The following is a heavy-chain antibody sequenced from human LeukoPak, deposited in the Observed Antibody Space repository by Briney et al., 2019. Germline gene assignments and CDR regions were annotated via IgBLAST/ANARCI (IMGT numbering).Heavy chain of an antibody. Sequence: GGSLRLSCQASGFNLYSFWMTWVRQPPGKGLEWVATIKQDGRDIYYVDSVKGRFTVSRDNAKNTLYLQMNSLRAEDTAVYYCARERKYDSNFDYWGQGTLVTVSS. J-gene: IGHJ4*02. CDR1: GFNLYSFW. V-gene: IGHV3-7*01. CDR3: ARERKYDSNFDY. CDR2: IKQDGRDI. D-gene: IGHD1-1*01.